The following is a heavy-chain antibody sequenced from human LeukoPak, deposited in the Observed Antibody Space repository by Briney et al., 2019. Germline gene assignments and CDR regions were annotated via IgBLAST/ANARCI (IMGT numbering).Heavy chain of an antibody. Sequence: PSETLSLTCTVSGGSVSSGSYYWSWIRQPPGKGLEWIGYIYYSGSTNYNPSLKSRVTISVDTSKNQFSLKLSSVTAAVTAVYYCARDLEWSLLYWGQGTLVTVSS. V-gene: IGHV4-61*01. CDR3: ARDLEWSLLY. CDR1: GGSVSSGSYY. J-gene: IGHJ4*02. CDR2: IYYSGST. D-gene: IGHD3-3*01.